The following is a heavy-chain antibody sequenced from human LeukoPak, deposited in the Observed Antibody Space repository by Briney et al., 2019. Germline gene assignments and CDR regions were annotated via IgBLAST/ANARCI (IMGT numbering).Heavy chain of an antibody. Sequence: GGSLRLSCAASGFTVSSNYMSWVRQAPGKGLEWVSVIYSGGSTYYADSVKGRFTISRDNSKNTLYLQMNSLRAEDTAVYYCARDLYSSSWYGYFDYWGQGTLVTVSS. CDR2: IYSGGST. CDR1: GFTVSSNY. CDR3: ARDLYSSSWYGYFDY. D-gene: IGHD6-13*01. V-gene: IGHV3-53*01. J-gene: IGHJ4*02.